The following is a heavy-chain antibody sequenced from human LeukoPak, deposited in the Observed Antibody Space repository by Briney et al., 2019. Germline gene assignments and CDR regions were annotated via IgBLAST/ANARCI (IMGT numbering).Heavy chain of an antibody. J-gene: IGHJ4*02. CDR1: GYTFTSYG. D-gene: IGHD3-9*01. CDR3: ARGGGFWDGLFTDYSYSPDFDY. CDR2: ISPYNGKT. Sequence: ASVKVSCKASGYTFTSYGITWVRQAPGQGLEWMGWISPYNGKTNYAQKFQDRVTMTTDTSTSTAYMELRTLRSDDTAVYYCARGGGFWDGLFTDYSYSPDFDYWGQGTLVIVSS. V-gene: IGHV1-18*01.